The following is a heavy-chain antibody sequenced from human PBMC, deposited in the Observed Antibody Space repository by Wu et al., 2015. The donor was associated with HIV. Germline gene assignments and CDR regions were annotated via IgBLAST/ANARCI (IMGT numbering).Heavy chain of an antibody. Sequence: QVQLVQSGAEVKKPGSSVKVSCKASGGTFSSYAISWVRQAPGQGLEWMGGIIPIFGTANYAQKFQGRVTITADESTSTAYMELSSLRSEDTAVYYCARDGERRLSGITGNWDFLLESWGQGTMVTVSS. V-gene: IGHV1-69*12. CDR2: IIPIFGTA. J-gene: IGHJ3*01. CDR3: ARDGERRLSGITGNWDFLLES. CDR1: GGTFSSYA. D-gene: IGHD1-20*01.